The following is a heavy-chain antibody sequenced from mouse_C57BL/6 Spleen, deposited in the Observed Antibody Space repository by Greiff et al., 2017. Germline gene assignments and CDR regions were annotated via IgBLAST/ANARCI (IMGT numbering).Heavy chain of an antibody. CDR3: ARHEEGYFDY. CDR2: ISNLAYSI. Sequence: EVQVVESGGGLVQPGGSLKLSCAASGFTFSDYGMAWVRQAPRKGPEWVAFISNLAYSIYYADTVTGRFTISRENAKNTLYLEMSSLRSEDTAMYYCARHEEGYFDYWGQGTTLTVSS. V-gene: IGHV5-15*01. CDR1: GFTFSDYG. J-gene: IGHJ2*01.